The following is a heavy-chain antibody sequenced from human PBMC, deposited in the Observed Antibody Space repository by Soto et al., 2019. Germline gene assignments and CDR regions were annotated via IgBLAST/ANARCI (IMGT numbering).Heavy chain of an antibody. V-gene: IGHV3-30-3*01. D-gene: IGHD6-19*01. CDR2: ISYDGSNK. Sequence: PGGSLRLSCAASGFTFSSYAMHWVRQAPGKGLEWVAVISYDGSNKYYADSVKGRFTISRDNSKNTLYLQMNSLRAEDTAVYYCAREEYRSGWYWKYWGQGTLVTVSS. CDR1: GFTFSSYA. J-gene: IGHJ4*02. CDR3: AREEYRSGWYWKY.